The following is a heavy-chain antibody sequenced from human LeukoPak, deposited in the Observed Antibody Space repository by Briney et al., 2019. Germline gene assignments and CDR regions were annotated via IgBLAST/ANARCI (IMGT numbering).Heavy chain of an antibody. D-gene: IGHD6-19*01. V-gene: IGHV1-18*04. Sequence: ASVKVSCKASGYTFTSYGISWVRQAPGQGLEWMGWISAYNGNTNYAQKLQGRVTMTTDTSTSTAYMELRSLRSDDTAVYYCARSPGTYSSGWYQPKGNWFDPWDQGTLVTVSS. CDR1: GYTFTSYG. CDR2: ISAYNGNT. J-gene: IGHJ5*02. CDR3: ARSPGTYSSGWYQPKGNWFDP.